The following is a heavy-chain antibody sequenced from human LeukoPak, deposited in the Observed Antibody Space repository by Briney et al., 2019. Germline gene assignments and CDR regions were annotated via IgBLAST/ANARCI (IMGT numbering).Heavy chain of an antibody. D-gene: IGHD2-21*02. CDR2: IDYSRST. CDR1: GGSISSRSYY. CDR3: ASRLAYCGGDCPGGGMDV. J-gene: IGHJ6*02. V-gene: IGHV4-39*01. Sequence: SETLSLTCTVSGGSISSRSYYWGWIRQPPGKGLEWIGSIDYSRSTYYNPSLKSRVTISVDTSKNQFSLKLSSVTAADTAVYYCASRLAYCGGDCPGGGMDVWGQGTTVTVSS.